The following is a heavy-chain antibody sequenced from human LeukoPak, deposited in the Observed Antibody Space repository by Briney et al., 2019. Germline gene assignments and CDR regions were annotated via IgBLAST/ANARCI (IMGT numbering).Heavy chain of an antibody. CDR3: ASLPRYCSSTSCYGSLPFDY. D-gene: IGHD2-2*01. J-gene: IGHJ4*02. CDR1: GGSISSGSYY. Sequence: SETLSLTCTVSGGSISSGSYYWSWIRQPAGKGLEWIGRIYTSGSTNYNPSLKSRVTISVDTSKNQFSLKLSSVTAADTAVYYCASLPRYCSSTSCYGSLPFDYWGQGTLVTVSS. V-gene: IGHV4-61*02. CDR2: IYTSGST.